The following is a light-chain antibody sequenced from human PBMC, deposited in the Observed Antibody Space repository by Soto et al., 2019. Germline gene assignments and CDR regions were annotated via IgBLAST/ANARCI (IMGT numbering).Light chain of an antibody. CDR2: SNN. V-gene: IGLV1-44*01. CDR3: AACDDSLTGGV. J-gene: IGLJ3*02. CDR1: SSNIGGNS. Sequence: SVLTRPPSVSVAPGQKVTISCSGSSSNIGGNSVSWYQQLPGTAPKLLIYSNNQRPSGVPDRFSGSKSGTSASLAISGLQSEDEADYYCAACDDSLTGGVFGRWTHVTVL.